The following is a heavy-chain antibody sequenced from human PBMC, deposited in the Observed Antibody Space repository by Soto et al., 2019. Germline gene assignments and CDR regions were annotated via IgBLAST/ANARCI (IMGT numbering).Heavy chain of an antibody. CDR3: ARQTVTGTARGFFDN. CDR1: GGSISGSHYY. V-gene: IGHV4-39*01. D-gene: IGHD1-7*01. Sequence: PSETLSLTCTVSGGSISGSHYYWGWVRQPPGKGLGWLGAIYNSGTTYYNPSLKSRTTISVDTSKNQFSLKLTSVAAADTAVYFCARQTVTGTARGFFDNWGQGALVTVSS. J-gene: IGHJ4*02. CDR2: IYNSGTT.